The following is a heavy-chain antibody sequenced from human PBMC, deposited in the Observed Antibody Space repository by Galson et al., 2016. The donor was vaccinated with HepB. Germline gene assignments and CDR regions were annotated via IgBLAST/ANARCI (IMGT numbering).Heavy chain of an antibody. CDR1: GYTFTTYG. CDR2: ISAYNGNT. CDR3: ARDPRKIRYQLLEIYYYYYAMDV. Sequence: SVKVSCKASGYTFTTYGISWVRQAPGQGLEWMGWISAYNGNTNYAQKLPGRVTITTDTSTSTAYMELRSLRSDDTAVYYCARDPRKIRYQLLEIYYYYYAMDVWGQGTTVTVSS. V-gene: IGHV1-18*01. D-gene: IGHD2-2*01. J-gene: IGHJ6*02.